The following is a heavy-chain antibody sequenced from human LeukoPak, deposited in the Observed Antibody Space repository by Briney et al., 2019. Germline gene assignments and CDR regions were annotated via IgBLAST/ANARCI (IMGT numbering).Heavy chain of an antibody. J-gene: IGHJ5*02. CDR3: ARVIVPAVDWFDL. CDR1: GYTFTSYY. V-gene: IGHV1-2*02. CDR2: INPNSGGT. D-gene: IGHD2-2*01. Sequence: ASVKVSCKASGYTFTSYYMHWVRQAPGQGLEWMGWINPNSGGTNYAQKFQGRVTMTRDTSISTAYMELSRLRSDDTAVYYCARVIVPAVDWFDLWGQGTLVTVSS.